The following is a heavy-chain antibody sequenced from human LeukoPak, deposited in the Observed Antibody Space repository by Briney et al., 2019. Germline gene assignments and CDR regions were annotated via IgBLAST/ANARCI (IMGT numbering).Heavy chain of an antibody. CDR1: GFTFSRFG. CDR3: ARAGYCSGGSCYGSDY. D-gene: IGHD2-15*01. V-gene: IGHV3-33*08. Sequence: GGSLRLSCAASGFTFSRFGMQWVRQAPGKGLEWVAVASSDGSVKYYADSVTGRFTISRDNSKNTLYLQMDSLRAEDTAVYYCARAGYCSGGSCYGSDYWGQGTQVSVSS. J-gene: IGHJ4*02. CDR2: ASSDGSVK.